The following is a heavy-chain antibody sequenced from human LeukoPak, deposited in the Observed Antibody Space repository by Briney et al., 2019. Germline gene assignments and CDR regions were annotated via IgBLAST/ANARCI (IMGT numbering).Heavy chain of an antibody. D-gene: IGHD3-22*01. V-gene: IGHV3-53*01. J-gene: IGHJ6*02. CDR3: ARERVVVVNTYYYYGMDV. CDR2: IYSGGST. Sequence: GGSLRLSCAASGFTVSSNYMSWVRQAPGKGLEWVSVIYSGGSTYYADSVKGRFTISRDNSKNTLYLQMNSLRAEDTAVYYCARERVVVVNTYYYYGMDVWGQGTTVTVSS. CDR1: GFTVSSNY.